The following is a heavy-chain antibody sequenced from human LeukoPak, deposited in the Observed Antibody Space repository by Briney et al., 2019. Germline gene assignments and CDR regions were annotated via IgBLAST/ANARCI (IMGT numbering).Heavy chain of an antibody. J-gene: IGHJ4*02. CDR2: ISYDGSNK. CDR3: ARGTYYYDSSGYRH. V-gene: IGHV3-30-3*01. CDR1: GFTFSSYV. D-gene: IGHD3-22*01. Sequence: GGSLRLSCAASGFTFSSYVMHWVRQAPGKGLEWVAVISYDGSNKYYADSVKGRFTISRDNSKNTLYLQMNSLRAEDTAVYYCARGTYYYDSSGYRHWGQGTLVTVSS.